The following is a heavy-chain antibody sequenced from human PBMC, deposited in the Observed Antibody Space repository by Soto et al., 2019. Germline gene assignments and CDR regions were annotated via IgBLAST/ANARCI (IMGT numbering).Heavy chain of an antibody. CDR1: GESFSGFH. J-gene: IGHJ6*03. D-gene: IGHD3-3*01. Sequence: QEQLLQWGAGLLKPSETLSLTCTVYGESFSGFHWSWIRQPPGKGLEWIGEINHSGSTTYNPSLMSRGNISVDTSKNPVSLSLRSVAAGDTAVYYWAGGRSSHYEFRNGYRYYMDVWGKGTTVTVSS. CDR2: INHSGST. V-gene: IGHV4-34*01. CDR3: AGGRSSHYEFRNGYRYYMDV.